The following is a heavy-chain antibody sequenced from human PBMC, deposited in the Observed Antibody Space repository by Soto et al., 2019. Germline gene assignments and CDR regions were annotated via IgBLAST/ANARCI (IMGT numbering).Heavy chain of an antibody. CDR3: ARDSRITIFGLVIQYGMDV. J-gene: IGHJ6*02. Sequence: QVQLVQSGAEVKKPGASVKVSCKASGYTFTSYGISWVRPAPGQGLEWMGWISAYNGNTNYAQKLQGRVTMTTDTSTSTAYMELRSLRSDDTAVYYCARDSRITIFGLVIQYGMDVGGQGTTVPVSS. CDR1: GYTFTSYG. D-gene: IGHD3-3*01. CDR2: ISAYNGNT. V-gene: IGHV1-18*01.